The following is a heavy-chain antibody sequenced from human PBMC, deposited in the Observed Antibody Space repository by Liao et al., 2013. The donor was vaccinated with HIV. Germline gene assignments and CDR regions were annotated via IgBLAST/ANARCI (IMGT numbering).Heavy chain of an antibody. CDR3: ASDMQY. D-gene: IGHD3-9*01. J-gene: IGHJ6*04. CDR2: IDHTGTI. V-gene: IGHV4-34*01. CDR1: GASLSGYS. Sequence: QVRLDQWGAGLLKPSETMSLTCAVYGASLSGYSWNWIRQSPEKGLEWIGEIDHTGTIEFNPSLQSRVTISVDTSKRQLSLRLTSVTAADTAVYFCASDMQYWGNGTTVIVSS.